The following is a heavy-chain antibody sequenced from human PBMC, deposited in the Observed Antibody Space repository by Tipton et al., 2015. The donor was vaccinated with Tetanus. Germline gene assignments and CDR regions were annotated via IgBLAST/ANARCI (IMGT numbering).Heavy chain of an antibody. Sequence: LRLSCTVSGDSVRSGSYYWSWIRQPPGKELEWIGYIDYSGSTNYNPSLKSRLIISADTSKNQFSLRLSSVTAADTAVYYCARANYDSSKKGPFDSWGQGSLVIVSS. CDR2: IDYSGST. V-gene: IGHV4-61*01. D-gene: IGHD1-7*01. CDR1: GDSVRSGSYY. J-gene: IGHJ4*02. CDR3: ARANYDSSKKGPFDS.